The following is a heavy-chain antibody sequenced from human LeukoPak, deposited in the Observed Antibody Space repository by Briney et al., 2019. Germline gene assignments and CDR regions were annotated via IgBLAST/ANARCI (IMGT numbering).Heavy chain of an antibody. J-gene: IGHJ4*02. V-gene: IGHV3-30*02. CDR1: GFTFSSYG. D-gene: IGHD3-9*01. CDR2: IRYDGSNK. Sequence: GGSLRLSCAASGFTFSSYGMHWVRQAPGKGLEWVAFIRYDGSNKYYADSVKGRFTISRDNSKNTLYLQMNSLRAEDTAVYYCANLRYFDWLLPFDYWGQGTPVTVSS. CDR3: ANLRYFDWLLPFDY.